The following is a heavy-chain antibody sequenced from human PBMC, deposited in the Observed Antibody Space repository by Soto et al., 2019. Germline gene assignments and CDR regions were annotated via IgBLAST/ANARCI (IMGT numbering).Heavy chain of an antibody. D-gene: IGHD2-2*01. CDR3: AKVRPLRDCTSTSCLGAFDI. CDR1: EFTFRSYA. V-gene: IGHV3-23*01. CDR2: ITASADTT. Sequence: EEQLLESGGGLVRPGGSLRLSCAASEFTFRSYAMSWVRQAPGKGLEWVSAITASADTTYYADSVKGRFTISRDNSKNTLYLRMNILRAEDTAVYYCAKVRPLRDCTSTSCLGAFDIWGQGTMVTVS. J-gene: IGHJ3*02.